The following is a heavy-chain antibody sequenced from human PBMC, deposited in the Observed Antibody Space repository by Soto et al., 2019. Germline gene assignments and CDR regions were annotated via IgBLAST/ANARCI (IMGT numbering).Heavy chain of an antibody. V-gene: IGHV3-21*01. CDR3: ARDRGYAYHDAFDI. CDR1: GFTFSSYS. J-gene: IGHJ3*02. Sequence: LRLSCAASGFTFSSYSMNWVRQAPGKGLEWVSSISSSSSYIYYADSVKGRFTISRDNAKNSLYLQMNSLRAEDTTVYHCARDRGYAYHDAFDIWGQGTMVTVSS. D-gene: IGHD5-12*01. CDR2: ISSSSSYI.